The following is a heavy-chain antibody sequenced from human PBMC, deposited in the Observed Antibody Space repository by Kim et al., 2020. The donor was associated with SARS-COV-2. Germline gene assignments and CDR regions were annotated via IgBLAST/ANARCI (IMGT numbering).Heavy chain of an antibody. CDR1: GSSISTGSYY. D-gene: IGHD2-15*01. CDR2: IYYSGST. J-gene: IGHJ6*02. Sequence: SETLSLTCTVSGSSISTGSYYWGWIRQPPGKGLEWIGHIYYSGSTYYNPSLKSRVTISLDRSKNQFSLKLSSVTAADTAVYYCARINCSGGSRYSPETHSYYDGLGVWGQGTTVTVSS. CDR3: ARINCSGGSRYSPETHSYYDGLGV. V-gene: IGHV4-39*07.